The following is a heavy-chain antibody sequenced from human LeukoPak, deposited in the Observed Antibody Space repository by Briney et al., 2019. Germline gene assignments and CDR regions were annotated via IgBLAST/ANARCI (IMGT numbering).Heavy chain of an antibody. CDR3: ARAGVPAALISDY. CDR2: INPSGGST. V-gene: IGHV1-46*01. CDR1: GYTFTDYY. J-gene: IGHJ4*02. Sequence: ASVKVSCKASGYTFTDYYMHWVRQAPGQGPEWMGIINPSGGSTNYAQKFQGRLTMTRDTSTNAVDMELSNLRSDDTAVYYCARAGVPAALISDYWGQGTLVTVSS. D-gene: IGHD2-2*01.